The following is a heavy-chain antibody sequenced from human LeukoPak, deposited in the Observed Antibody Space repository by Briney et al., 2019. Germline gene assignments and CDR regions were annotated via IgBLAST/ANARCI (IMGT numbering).Heavy chain of an antibody. Sequence: SETLSLTCTVSGGSVSSGSYYWRWIRQPLGKGLEWIGYVYYSGSTNYNPSLKSRVTISVDTSKYQFSLKLSSVTAADTAVYYCARRYCSSTSCYSFDYWGQGTLGTVS. CDR2: VYYSGST. CDR3: ARRYCSSTSCYSFDY. CDR1: GGSVSSGSYY. V-gene: IGHV4-61*01. D-gene: IGHD2-2*01. J-gene: IGHJ4*02.